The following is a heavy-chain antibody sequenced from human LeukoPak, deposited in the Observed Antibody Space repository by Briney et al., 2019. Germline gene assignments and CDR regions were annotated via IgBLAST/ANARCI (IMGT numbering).Heavy chain of an antibody. CDR3: AKELDTMFFDY. CDR2: AGWAGGTT. V-gene: IGHV3-43*01. J-gene: IGHJ4*02. Sequence: GGSLRLSCATSGFTFDRYTIHWVRQAPGKGLEWVSLAGWAGGTTFYSDSVRGRFTISRDSGRKSVYLQMNSLTTDDTAFYFCAKELDTMFFDYWGQGALVTASS. CDR1: GFTFDRYT. D-gene: IGHD3-10*02.